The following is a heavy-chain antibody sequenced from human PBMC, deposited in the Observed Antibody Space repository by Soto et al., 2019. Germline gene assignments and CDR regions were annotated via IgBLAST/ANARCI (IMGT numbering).Heavy chain of an antibody. D-gene: IGHD3-10*01. V-gene: IGHV4-34*01. CDR3: ARGRVRYYGSGRFYYYYYGMDV. CDR2: INHSGST. Sequence: PSETLSLTCAVYGGSFSGYYWSWIRQPPGKGLEWIGEINHSGSTNYNPSLKSRVTISVDTSKNQFSLKLSSVTAADTAVYYCARGRVRYYGSGRFYYYYYGMDVWGQGTTVTVSS. J-gene: IGHJ6*02. CDR1: GGSFSGYY.